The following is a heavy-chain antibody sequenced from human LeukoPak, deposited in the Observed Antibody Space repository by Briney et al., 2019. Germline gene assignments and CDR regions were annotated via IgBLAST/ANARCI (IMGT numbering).Heavy chain of an antibody. CDR3: ARFGSLREPIHDY. Sequence: TSETLSLTCTVSGGSISSYYWSWIRQPPGKGLEWIGYIYYSGSTNYNPSLKSRVTISVDTSKNQFSLRLSSVTAADTAVYYCARFGSLREPIHDYWGQGTLVTVSS. CDR2: IYYSGST. CDR1: GGSISSYY. J-gene: IGHJ4*02. D-gene: IGHD3-16*01. V-gene: IGHV4-59*01.